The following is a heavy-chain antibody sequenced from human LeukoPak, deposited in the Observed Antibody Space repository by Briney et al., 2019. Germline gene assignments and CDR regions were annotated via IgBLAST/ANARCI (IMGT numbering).Heavy chain of an antibody. CDR3: AKDSVEGSSWYGKRKYFQH. V-gene: IGHV3-30*18. J-gene: IGHJ1*01. Sequence: GRSLRLSCVASGFTFSNYGMHWVRQAPGKGLEWVAVISFDGSNKYYADSVKGRFTISRDNSKNTLYLQMNSLRAEDTAVYYCAKDSVEGSSWYGKRKYFQHWGQGTLVTVSS. D-gene: IGHD6-13*01. CDR2: ISFDGSNK. CDR1: GFTFSNYG.